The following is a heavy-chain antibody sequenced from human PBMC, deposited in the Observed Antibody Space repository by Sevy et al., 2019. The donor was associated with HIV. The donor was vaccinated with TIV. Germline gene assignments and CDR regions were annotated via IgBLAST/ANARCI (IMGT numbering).Heavy chain of an antibody. CDR2: IYYSGST. CDR3: ASNKAAAGTDRFDY. V-gene: IGHV4-39*01. D-gene: IGHD6-13*01. CDR1: GGSISSSSYY. J-gene: IGHJ4*02. Sequence: SETLSLTCTVSGGSISSSSYYWGWIRQPPGKGLEWIGSIYYSGSTYYNPSLKSRVTISVDTSKNQFSLKLSSVTAAETAVYYCASNKAAAGTDRFDYWGQGTLVTVSS.